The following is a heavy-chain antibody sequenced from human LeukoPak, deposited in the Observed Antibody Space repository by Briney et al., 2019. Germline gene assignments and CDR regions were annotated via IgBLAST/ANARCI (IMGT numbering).Heavy chain of an antibody. CDR1: GGTFSSYA. Sequence: SVTVSCKASGGTFSSYAISWVRQAPGQGLEWMGGIIPIFGTANYAQKFQGRVTITTDESTSTAYMDLSSLRSEDTAVYYCASVHYDSSGYSTDYWGQGTLVTVSS. J-gene: IGHJ4*02. V-gene: IGHV1-69*05. D-gene: IGHD3-22*01. CDR2: IIPIFGTA. CDR3: ASVHYDSSGYSTDY.